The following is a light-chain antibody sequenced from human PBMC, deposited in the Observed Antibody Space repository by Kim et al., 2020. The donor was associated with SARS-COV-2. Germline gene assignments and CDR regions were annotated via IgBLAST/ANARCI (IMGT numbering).Light chain of an antibody. V-gene: IGLV2-11*01. Sequence: PGQSVTISCTGTSSDVGAYNYVSWYQHHPGTAPKLMIYDVTARPSGVPDRFSGSKSGDTASLTISGLQAEDEADYYCCSFAGTSYVFGIGTKVTVL. J-gene: IGLJ1*01. CDR2: DVT. CDR3: CSFAGTSYV. CDR1: SSDVGAYNY.